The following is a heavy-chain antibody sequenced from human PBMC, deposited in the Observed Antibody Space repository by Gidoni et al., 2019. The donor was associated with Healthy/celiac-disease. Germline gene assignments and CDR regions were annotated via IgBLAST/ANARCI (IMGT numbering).Heavy chain of an antibody. CDR3: ARTANAYCSGGSCYLDAFDI. Sequence: QVQLPESGPGLVKPSQTLSLTGTVAGGSISRGSYYWSWIRPPAGKGLEWIGRIYTSGSPNYNPSLKSRVTISVDTSKNQFSLKLSSVTAADTAVYYCARTANAYCSGGSCYLDAFDIWGQGTMVTVSS. J-gene: IGHJ3*02. V-gene: IGHV4-61*02. CDR2: IYTSGSP. CDR1: GGSISRGSYY. D-gene: IGHD2-15*01.